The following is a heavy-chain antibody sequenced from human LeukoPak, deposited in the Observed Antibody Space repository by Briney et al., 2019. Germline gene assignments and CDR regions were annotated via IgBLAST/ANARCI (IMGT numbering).Heavy chain of an antibody. J-gene: IGHJ4*02. D-gene: IGHD2-2*01. V-gene: IGHV3-33*06. CDR2: IWYDGSNK. Sequence: GRSLRLSCAASGFTFSSYGMHWVRQAPGKGLEWVAVIWYDGSNKYYADSVKGRFTISRDNSKNTLYLQMNSLRAEDTAVYYCAKDLMAFFDCSSTSCYSRGVFDYWGQGTLVTVSS. CDR3: AKDLMAFFDCSSTSCYSRGVFDY. CDR1: GFTFSSYG.